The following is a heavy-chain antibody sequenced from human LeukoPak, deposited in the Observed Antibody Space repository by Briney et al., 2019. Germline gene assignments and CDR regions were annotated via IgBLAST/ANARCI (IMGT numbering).Heavy chain of an antibody. CDR1: GFTFDDYA. V-gene: IGHV3-9*01. CDR3: AKDIRGVSM. J-gene: IGHJ4*02. CDR2: ISWNSGSI. Sequence: GGSLRLSCAASGFTFDDYAMHWVRQAPGKGLEWVSGISWNSGSIGYADSVKGRFTISRDNAKNSLYLQMNSLRAEDTALYYCAKDIRGVSMRGQGTLVTVSS. D-gene: IGHD3-10*01.